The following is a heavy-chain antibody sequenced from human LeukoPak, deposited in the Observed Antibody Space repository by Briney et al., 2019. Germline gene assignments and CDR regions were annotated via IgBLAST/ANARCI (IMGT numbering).Heavy chain of an antibody. D-gene: IGHD3-22*01. Sequence: PETLSLTCAVYGGSFSGYYWSWIRQPPGKGLEWIGEINHSGSTNYNPSLKSRVTISVDTSKNQFSLKLSSVTAADTAVYYCARGNYYDSSGYHDYWGQGTLVTVSS. J-gene: IGHJ4*02. CDR2: INHSGST. CDR3: ARGNYYDSSGYHDY. CDR1: GGSFSGYY. V-gene: IGHV4-34*01.